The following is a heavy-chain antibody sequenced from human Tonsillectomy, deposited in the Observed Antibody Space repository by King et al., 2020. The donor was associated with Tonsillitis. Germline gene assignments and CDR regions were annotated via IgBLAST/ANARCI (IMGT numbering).Heavy chain of an antibody. V-gene: IGHV3-30*03. J-gene: IGHJ4*02. CDR2: ISYDGRNK. Sequence: VQLVESGGGVVQPGRSLRLSCAASGFTFSRNGMHWVRQAPGKGLEWVALISYDGRNKYYADSAKGRFTISRDNSKNTLYLQMNSLRAEDTAVYYCETTGLIAELSDFWGQGTLVTVSS. D-gene: IGHD1-14*01. CDR3: ETTGLIAELSDF. CDR1: GFTFSRNG.